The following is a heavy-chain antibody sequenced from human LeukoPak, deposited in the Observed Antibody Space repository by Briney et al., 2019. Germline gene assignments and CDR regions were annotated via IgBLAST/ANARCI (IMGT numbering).Heavy chain of an antibody. CDR1: GFTFSSYA. J-gene: IGHJ6*03. V-gene: IGHV3-23*01. CDR3: ARDIVVPAAIYYYYYYYMDV. D-gene: IGHD2-2*01. Sequence: GGSLRLSCAASGFTFSSYAMNWVRQAPGKGLEWVSSISGSGGRTYYADSVKGRFTISRDNSKNTLYLQMNSLRAEDTAVYYCARDIVVPAAIYYYYYYYMDVWGKGTTVTVSS. CDR2: ISGSGGRT.